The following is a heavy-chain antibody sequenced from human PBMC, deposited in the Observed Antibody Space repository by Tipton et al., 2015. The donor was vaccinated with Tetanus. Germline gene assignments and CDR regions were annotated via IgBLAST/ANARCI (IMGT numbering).Heavy chain of an antibody. Sequence: SLRLSCAASGFTFSGYHMDWVRQAPGKGLEWVASVSNDGSDTDYADSVKGRFTISRDNSKNTLYLQLNSLRTDDTAVFYCAGSYRYFDVWGRGTLVIVSS. D-gene: IGHD3-10*01. J-gene: IGHJ2*01. CDR2: VSNDGSDT. V-gene: IGHV3-30*03. CDR1: GFTFSGYH. CDR3: AGSYRYFDV.